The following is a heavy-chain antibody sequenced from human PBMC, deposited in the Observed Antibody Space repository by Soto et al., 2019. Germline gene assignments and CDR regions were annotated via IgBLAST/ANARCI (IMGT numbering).Heavy chain of an antibody. CDR2: IDTSGTT. V-gene: IGHV4-4*07. J-gene: IGHJ6*02. Sequence: TLSLTCTVSGGSISSYYCSWIRQSAGKGLEWIGRIDTSGTTNYNPSLKSRVTMSVDASKNQFSLNLSSVTAADTAVYYCARGPRGYVYYHGMDVWGQGTTVTVSS. CDR1: GGSISSYY. D-gene: IGHD3-10*01. CDR3: ARGPRGYVYYHGMDV.